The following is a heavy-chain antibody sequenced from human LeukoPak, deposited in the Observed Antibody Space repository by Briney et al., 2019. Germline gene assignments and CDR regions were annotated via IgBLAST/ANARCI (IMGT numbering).Heavy chain of an antibody. J-gene: IGHJ4*02. CDR1: GGSISTYY. Sequence: PSETLSLTCTVSGGSISTYYWSWIRQPPGKGLEWIGSIHYSGSTNYNSSLKSRITMSVDTSKNQFSLKLSSVTAADTAVYYCERYGSSWDSLDYWGQGSLVTVSS. CDR3: ERYGSSWDSLDY. CDR2: IHYSGST. V-gene: IGHV4-59*01. D-gene: IGHD6-13*01.